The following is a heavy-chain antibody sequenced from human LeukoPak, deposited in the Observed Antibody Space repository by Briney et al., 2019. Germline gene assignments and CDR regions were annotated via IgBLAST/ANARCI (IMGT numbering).Heavy chain of an antibody. J-gene: IGHJ5*02. V-gene: IGHV1-69*05. Sequence: SVKVSCKASGGTFSSYAISWVRQAPGQGLEWVGGIIPIFGTANYAQKFQGRVTITTDESTSTAYMELSSLRSEDAAVYYCARDNWNYLVNWFDPWGQGTLVTVSS. CDR2: IIPIFGTA. CDR3: ARDNWNYLVNWFDP. CDR1: GGTFSSYA. D-gene: IGHD1-7*01.